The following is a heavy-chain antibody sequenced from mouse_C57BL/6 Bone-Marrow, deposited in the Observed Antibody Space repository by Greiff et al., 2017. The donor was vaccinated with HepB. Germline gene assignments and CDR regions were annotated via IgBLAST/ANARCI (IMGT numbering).Heavy chain of an antibody. J-gene: IGHJ3*01. CDR3: ARSPWDGGFAY. D-gene: IGHD4-1*01. CDR1: GYTFTDYY. Sequence: EVKLMESGPVLVKPGASVKMSCKASGYTFTDYYMNWVKQSHGKSLEWIGVINPYNGGTRYNQKFKGKATLTVDKSSSTAYMELNSLTSEDSAVYYCARSPWDGGFAYWGQGTLVTVSA. CDR2: INPYNGGT. V-gene: IGHV1-19*01.